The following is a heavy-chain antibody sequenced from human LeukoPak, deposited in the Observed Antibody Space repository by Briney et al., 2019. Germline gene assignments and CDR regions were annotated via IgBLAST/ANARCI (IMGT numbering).Heavy chain of an antibody. CDR2: INNSGSN. V-gene: IGHV4-34*01. J-gene: IGHJ4*02. CDR3: ARGRRIVVVTRGLFFDY. Sequence: SETLSLTCAVYGGSFSGYYWRWLRHSPGKGLEWLGEINNSGSNNYNPSLKRRVTISVRTSKNQFFLQLSYLSAAATAVFSSARGRRIVVVTRGLFFDYWGQRTLVTVSS. CDR1: GGSFSGYY. D-gene: IGHD2-21*02.